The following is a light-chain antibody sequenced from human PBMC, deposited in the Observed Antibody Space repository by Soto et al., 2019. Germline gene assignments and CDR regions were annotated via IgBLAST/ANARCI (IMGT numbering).Light chain of an antibody. CDR2: RPS. Sequence: IQLTQSPSSLSASVGDRVTITCRASQGIINYLAWYQQKPGKAPKLLIYRPSTLQSGVTSRFGGSGPRPYFPLTVSSLQPEDCATYYCQQLYIYPPSFGPGTKVDIK. CDR1: QGIINY. J-gene: IGKJ3*01. V-gene: IGKV1-9*01. CDR3: QQLYIYPPS.